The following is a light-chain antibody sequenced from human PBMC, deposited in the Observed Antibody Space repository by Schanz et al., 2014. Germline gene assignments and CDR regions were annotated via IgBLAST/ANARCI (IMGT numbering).Light chain of an antibody. V-gene: IGKV3D-15*01. CDR3: QHYNNWPPGT. J-gene: IGKJ2*01. CDR1: QSVSSRY. CDR2: DTS. Sequence: EIVLTQSPGTLSLSPGERATLSCRASQSVSSRYLAWYQQKPGQAPRLLIYDTSGRATGIPVRFSGSGSGTEFTLTISSLQSEDFAVYYCQHYNNWPPGTFGQGTKLEIK.